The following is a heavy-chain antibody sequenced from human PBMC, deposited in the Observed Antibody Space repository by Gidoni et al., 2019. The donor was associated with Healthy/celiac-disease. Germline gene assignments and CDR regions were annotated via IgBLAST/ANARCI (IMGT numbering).Heavy chain of an antibody. V-gene: IGHV1-2*02. CDR3: ARRRPFLALTMIVEGGSFDI. J-gene: IGHJ3*02. CDR2: INPNSGGT. D-gene: IGHD3-22*01. CDR1: GYTFTGHY. Sequence: QVQLVQSGAEVKKPGAAVKVSSTASGYTFTGHYMHWVRQAPGQGLEWMGWINPNSGGTNYAQKFQGRVTMTRDTSISTAYMELSRLRSDDTAVYYCARRRPFLALTMIVEGGSFDIWGQGTMVTVSS.